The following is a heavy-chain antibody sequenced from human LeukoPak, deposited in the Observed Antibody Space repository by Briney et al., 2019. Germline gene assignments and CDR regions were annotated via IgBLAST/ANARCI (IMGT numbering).Heavy chain of an antibody. V-gene: IGHV3-21*01. CDR2: ISSSSSYI. CDR1: GFTLSSYS. D-gene: IGHD6-19*01. Sequence: GGSLRLSCAASGFTLSSYSMNWVRQAPGKGLEWVSSISSSSSYIYYADSVKGRFTISRDNAKNSLYLQMNSLRAEDTAVYYCARDPAVGYIYYYYYMDVWGKGTTVTVSS. J-gene: IGHJ6*03. CDR3: ARDPAVGYIYYYYYMDV.